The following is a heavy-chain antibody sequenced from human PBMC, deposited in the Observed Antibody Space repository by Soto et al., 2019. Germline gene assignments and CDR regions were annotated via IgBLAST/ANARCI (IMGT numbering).Heavy chain of an antibody. V-gene: IGHV4-39*01. D-gene: IGHD6-13*01. J-gene: IGHJ4*02. CDR1: GGSISSSSYY. Sequence: SETLSLTCTVSGGSISSSSYYWGWIRQPPGKGLEWIGSIYYSGSTYYNPSLKSRVTISVDTSKNQFSLKLSSVTAADTAVYYCARAHSSSWYAYFDYWGQGTLVTVSS. CDR2: IYYSGST. CDR3: ARAHSSSWYAYFDY.